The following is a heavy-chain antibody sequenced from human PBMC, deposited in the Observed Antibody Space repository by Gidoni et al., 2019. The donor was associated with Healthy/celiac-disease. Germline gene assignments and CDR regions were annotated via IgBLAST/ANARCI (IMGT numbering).Heavy chain of an antibody. CDR1: GFTFSSYG. CDR2: IRYDGSNK. D-gene: IGHD3-16*01. CDR3: AKQGISVYGYYYYMDV. V-gene: IGHV3-30*02. Sequence: QVQLVESGGGVVQPGGSLRLSCAASGFTFSSYGMHWVRQAPGKGLEWVAFIRYDGSNKYYADSVKGRFTISRDNSKNTLYLQMNSLRAEDTAVYYCAKQGISVYGYYYYMDVWGKGTTVTVSS. J-gene: IGHJ6*03.